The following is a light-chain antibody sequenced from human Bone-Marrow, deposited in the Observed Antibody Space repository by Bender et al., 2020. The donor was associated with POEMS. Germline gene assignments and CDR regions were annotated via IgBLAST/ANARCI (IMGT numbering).Light chain of an antibody. Sequence: QPVLTQSSSASASLGSSVKLTCTLSSGHSSGIIAWHQQQPGKAPRFLMKLEVSGSYDKGTGVPDRFTGSSSGADRYLTISNLQSEDAADYYCYTWDDRLNAWLFGGGTKLTVL. CDR1: SGHSSGI. CDR2: LEVSGSY. CDR3: YTWDDRLNAWL. V-gene: IGLV4-60*03. J-gene: IGLJ3*02.